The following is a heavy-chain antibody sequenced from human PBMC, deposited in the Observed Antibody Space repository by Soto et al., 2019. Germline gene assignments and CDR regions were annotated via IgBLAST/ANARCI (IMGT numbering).Heavy chain of an antibody. V-gene: IGHV3-23*01. CDR3: AKDLLDDSSGPYYFDY. CDR1: GFTFSSYA. J-gene: IGHJ4*02. D-gene: IGHD6-19*01. CDR2: ISGSGGST. Sequence: EVQLLESGGGLVQPGGSLRLSCAASGFTFSSYAMSWVRQAPGKGLEWVSAISGSGGSTYYADSVKGRFTISRDNSKNTLYLQMNSLRAEDTAVYYCAKDLLDDSSGPYYFDYWGQGTLVTVSS.